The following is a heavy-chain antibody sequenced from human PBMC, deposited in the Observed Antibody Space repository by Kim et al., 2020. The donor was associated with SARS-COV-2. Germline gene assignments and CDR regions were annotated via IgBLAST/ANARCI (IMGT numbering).Heavy chain of an antibody. D-gene: IGHD2-21*01. CDR3: VSDRTLWA. CDR1: GFAISGYW. CDR2: SKFDGSSA. J-gene: IGHJ5*02. Sequence: GGSLRLSCAASGFAISGYWMHWVRQGPGKGLVWVSRSKFDGSSADYADSVKGRFTISRDNVKNMVHLQMNSLRAEDTAVYYCVSDRTLWAWGQGTRVTVS. V-gene: IGHV3-74*01.